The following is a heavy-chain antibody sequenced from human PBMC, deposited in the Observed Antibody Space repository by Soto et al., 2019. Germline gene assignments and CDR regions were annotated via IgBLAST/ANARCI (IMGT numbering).Heavy chain of an antibody. CDR2: IKPSGSSA. D-gene: IGHD3-10*01. J-gene: IGHJ6*02. V-gene: IGHV1-46*01. CDR3: AREATNYSGMDV. CDR1: GYTLTNYY. Sequence: GASVKVSCTASGYTLTNYYMHWVRQAPGQGPEWMGVIKPSGSSATYAQKFHGRVTMTRDTSTTTDYMELRSLRPDDAAMYYCAREATNYSGMDVWGQGTTVTVSS.